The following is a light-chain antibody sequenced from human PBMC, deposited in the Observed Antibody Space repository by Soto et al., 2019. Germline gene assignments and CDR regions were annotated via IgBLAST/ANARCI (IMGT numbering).Light chain of an antibody. CDR2: KAS. CDR1: QGISSW. J-gene: IGKJ4*01. CDR3: QQYNSYSLT. V-gene: IGKV1-5*03. Sequence: DIQMTQSPSTLSASVGDRVTITCRASQGISSWLAWYQQKPGKAPKLLIYKASSLESGVPSRFSGSGSGTEFTLTINSLQPDDFATYYCQQYNSYSLTFGGGTKVDIK.